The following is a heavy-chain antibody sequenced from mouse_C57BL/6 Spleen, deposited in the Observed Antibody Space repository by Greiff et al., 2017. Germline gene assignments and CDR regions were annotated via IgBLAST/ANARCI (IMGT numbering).Heavy chain of an antibody. V-gene: IGHV1-15*01. CDR3: TRSLQPYYAMDY. Sequence: QVQLQQSGAELVRPGASVTLSCKASGYTFTDYEMHWVKQTPVHGLEWIGAIDPETGGTAYNQKFKGKAILTADKSSSTAYMALRSLTSEDSAVYYCTRSLQPYYAMDYWGQGTSVTVSS. D-gene: IGHD6-1*01. CDR1: GYTFTDYE. J-gene: IGHJ4*01. CDR2: IDPETGGT.